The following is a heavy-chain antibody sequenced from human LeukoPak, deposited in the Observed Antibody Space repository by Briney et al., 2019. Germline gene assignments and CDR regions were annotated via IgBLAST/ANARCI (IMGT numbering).Heavy chain of an antibody. Sequence: VSGPTLVKPTQTLTLTRTFSGFSLSTSGMCVSWIRQPPGKALEWLARIDWDDDKYYSTSLKTRLTISKDTSKNQVVLTMTNMDPVDTATYYCARIGIVGADFDYWGQGTLVTVSS. CDR2: IDWDDDK. D-gene: IGHD1-26*01. CDR1: GFSLSTSGMC. V-gene: IGHV2-70*11. CDR3: ARIGIVGADFDY. J-gene: IGHJ4*02.